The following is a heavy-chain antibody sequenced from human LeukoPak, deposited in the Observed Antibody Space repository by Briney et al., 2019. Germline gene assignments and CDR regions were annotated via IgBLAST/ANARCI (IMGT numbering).Heavy chain of an antibody. CDR1: GSTFSSYA. V-gene: IGHV3-30-3*01. J-gene: IGHJ4*02. Sequence: GGSLRLSCAASGSTFSSYAMHWVRQAPGKGLEWVAVISYDGSNKYYADSVKGRFTIPRDNSKNTLYLQMNSLRAEDTAVYYCARGGIPDSSGSRGLIANYFDYWGQGTLVTVSS. CDR2: ISYDGSNK. D-gene: IGHD3-22*01. CDR3: ARGGIPDSSGSRGLIANYFDY.